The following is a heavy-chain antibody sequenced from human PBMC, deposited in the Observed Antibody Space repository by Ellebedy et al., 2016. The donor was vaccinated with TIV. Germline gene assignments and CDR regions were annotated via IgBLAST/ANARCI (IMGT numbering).Heavy chain of an antibody. CDR1: GVTFRFYR. CDR3: VRDIAVAGGI. Sequence: PGGSLRLYCAASGVTFRFYRMNWGRQAPGKGLEWVSSITSISSFIYYADSVKCRFTMSRDNAKNSLFLHMTSLRADDTAVYYWVRDIAVAGGIWGQGTLVTVSS. D-gene: IGHD6-19*01. CDR2: ITSISSFI. J-gene: IGHJ4*02. V-gene: IGHV3-21*01.